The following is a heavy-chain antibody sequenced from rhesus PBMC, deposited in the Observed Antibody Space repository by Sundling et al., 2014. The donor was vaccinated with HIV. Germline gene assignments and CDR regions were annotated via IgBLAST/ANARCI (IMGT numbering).Heavy chain of an antibody. CDR1: GFSFSDYA. J-gene: IGHJ4*01. V-gene: IGHV3-103*01. CDR3: ARGQRIFGLVIPNYFHY. Sequence: EVQLVESGGGLAKPGGSLRLSCAASGFSFSDYAMHWVRQAPGKGLEWVSGINNGGSTVYADSVKGRFTISRDNSQNTLSLQMNSLRPEDTAVYYCARGQRIFGLVIPNYFHYWARESWSPSPQ. D-gene: IGHD3-3*01. CDR2: INNGGST.